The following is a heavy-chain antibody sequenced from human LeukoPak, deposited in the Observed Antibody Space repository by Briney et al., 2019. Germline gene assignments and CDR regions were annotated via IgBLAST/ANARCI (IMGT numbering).Heavy chain of an antibody. Sequence: PSETLSLTCTVSGGSISSYYWSWIRQPPGKGLEWIGYIHYSGTTNYNPSLKSRVTISAETSKNQFSLKLSSVTAADTAVYYCARGIGYYDSSGRLFFDIWGQGTMVTVSS. D-gene: IGHD3-22*01. CDR3: ARGIGYYDSSGRLFFDI. J-gene: IGHJ3*02. V-gene: IGHV4-59*01. CDR1: GGSISSYY. CDR2: IHYSGTT.